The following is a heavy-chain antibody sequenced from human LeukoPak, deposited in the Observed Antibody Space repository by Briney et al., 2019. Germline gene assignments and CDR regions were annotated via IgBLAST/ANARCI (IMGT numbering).Heavy chain of an antibody. D-gene: IGHD6-13*01. CDR2: ISGSGGST. CDR1: GFTFSSYW. CDR3: AKDPYNIAAAGTFVH. Sequence: GGSLRLSCAASGFTFSSYWMSWVRQAPGKGLEWVSTISGSGGSTYYGDSVKGRFTISRDHSKNTLYLQMNSLRAEDTAVYYCAKDPYNIAAAGTFVHWGQGTLVTVSS. J-gene: IGHJ4*02. V-gene: IGHV3-23*01.